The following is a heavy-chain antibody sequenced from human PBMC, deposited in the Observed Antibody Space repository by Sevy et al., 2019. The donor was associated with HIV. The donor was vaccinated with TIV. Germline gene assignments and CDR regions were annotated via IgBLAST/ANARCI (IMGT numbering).Heavy chain of an antibody. CDR1: GFTFSDYY. D-gene: IGHD7-27*01. CDR3: ARKENWGHRGYYFDY. Sequence: GGSLRLSCAASGFTFSDYYMSWIRQAPGKGLEWVSYISSSGSTIYYADSVKGRFTISRDNAKNSLYLQMNSLRAEDTAVYYCARKENWGHRGYYFDYWGQGTLVTVSS. CDR2: ISSSGSTI. J-gene: IGHJ4*02. V-gene: IGHV3-11*01.